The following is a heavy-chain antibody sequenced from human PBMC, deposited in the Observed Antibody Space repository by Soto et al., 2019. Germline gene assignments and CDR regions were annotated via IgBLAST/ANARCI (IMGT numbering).Heavy chain of an antibody. CDR1: GASISSGGYY. CDR3: ARIIRLEYSSSPGYYYYGMDV. D-gene: IGHD6-6*01. V-gene: IGHV4-31*03. J-gene: IGHJ6*02. Sequence: QVQLQESGPGLVKPSQTLSLTCTVSGASISSGGYYWSWIRQHPGKGLEWIGYIYYSGSTYYNPSLKIRVSISVDTSKNQFALKLSSVTAADTAVYYCARIIRLEYSSSPGYYYYGMDVWGQGTTVTVSS. CDR2: IYYSGST.